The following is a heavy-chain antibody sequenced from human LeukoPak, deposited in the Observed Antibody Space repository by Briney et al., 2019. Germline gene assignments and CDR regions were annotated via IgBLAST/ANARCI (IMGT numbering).Heavy chain of an antibody. CDR1: GGSFSGYY. D-gene: IGHD3-3*01. Sequence: SETLSLTCAVYGGSFSGYYWSWIRQPPGQGLEWIGEVNDSGRTNYKSSLKSRVTISADTSKKQFSLILKSVTAADTAMHYCARGPGGTTFGVYGMDVWGQGATVTVSS. J-gene: IGHJ6*02. CDR3: ARGPGGTTFGVYGMDV. V-gene: IGHV4-34*01. CDR2: VNDSGRT.